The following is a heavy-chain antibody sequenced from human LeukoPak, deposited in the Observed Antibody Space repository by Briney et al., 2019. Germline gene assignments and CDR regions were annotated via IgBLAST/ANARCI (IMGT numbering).Heavy chain of an antibody. Sequence: GGSLRLSCAASGFTFSSYAMSWVRQAPGKGLEWVSGISGSGGSAFYPDSVKGRFTISRDNSKNTVSLQMNSLRTEDTAVYYCAKDLVAARGAYWGQGTLVTVSS. V-gene: IGHV3-23*01. D-gene: IGHD2-15*01. CDR2: ISGSGGSA. J-gene: IGHJ4*02. CDR3: AKDLVAARGAY. CDR1: GFTFSSYA.